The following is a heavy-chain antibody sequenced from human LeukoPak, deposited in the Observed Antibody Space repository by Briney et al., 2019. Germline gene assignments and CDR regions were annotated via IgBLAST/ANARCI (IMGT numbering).Heavy chain of an antibody. J-gene: IGHJ6*02. CDR2: IKPDGTLK. CDR3: ARDLHYYVAMDV. V-gene: IGHV3-7*05. CDR1: GFTFSRSW. Sequence: PGGSLRLSCAASGFTFSRSWVTWVRQAPGKGLEWVANIKPDGTLKTYVDSVEGRFTISRDNAKESLFLQMSSLRAEDTALYYCARDLHYYVAMDVWGQGTTVTVSS. D-gene: IGHD3-10*02.